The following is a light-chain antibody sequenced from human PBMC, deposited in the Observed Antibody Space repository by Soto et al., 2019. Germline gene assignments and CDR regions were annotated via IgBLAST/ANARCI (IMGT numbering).Light chain of an antibody. V-gene: IGKV3-20*01. J-gene: IGKJ1*01. Sequence: EIVMTQSPGTLSLSPGERATLSCRASQSVSSNYLAWYQQKPGQAPRLLIYGASTRATGIPDRFSGSGSGTDFTLTISRLEPEDSAVYYCQQCGSSPTWTFGQGTKVDIK. CDR2: GAS. CDR1: QSVSSNY. CDR3: QQCGSSPTWT.